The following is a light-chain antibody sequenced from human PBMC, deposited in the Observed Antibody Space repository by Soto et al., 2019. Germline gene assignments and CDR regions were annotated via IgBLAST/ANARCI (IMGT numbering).Light chain of an antibody. CDR1: SRDVGAYDY. V-gene: IGLV2-14*03. CDR3: CSYADGSIYF. CDR2: YVD. J-gene: IGLJ1*01. Sequence: QSALTQPASVSGSPGQSITISYTGTSRDVGAYDYVSWYLQYPDKAPQLLIYYVDHRPSGVSSRFSGSKSGNTASLTISGLQAEDEGDYYCCSYADGSIYFFGTGTKVTVL.